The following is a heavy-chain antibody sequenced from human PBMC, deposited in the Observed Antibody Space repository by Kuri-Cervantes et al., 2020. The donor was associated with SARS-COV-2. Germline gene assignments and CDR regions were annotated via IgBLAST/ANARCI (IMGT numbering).Heavy chain of an antibody. D-gene: IGHD3-10*01. CDR2: IYYSGST. CDR3: ARGEVEVRGVSLFDY. Sequence: GSLRLSCTVSGGSINNYYWSWIRQPPGKGLEWIGYIYYSGSTNYNPSLKSRVTISVDTSKNQFSLKLSSVTAADTAVYYCARGEVEVRGVSLFDYWGQGTLVTVSS. CDR1: GGSINNYY. J-gene: IGHJ4*02. V-gene: IGHV4-59*01.